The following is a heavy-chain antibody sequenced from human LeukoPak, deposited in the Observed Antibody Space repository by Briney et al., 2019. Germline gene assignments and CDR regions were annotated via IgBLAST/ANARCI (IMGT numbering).Heavy chain of an antibody. Sequence: ASVKVSCKASGYNFSNYDINWVRQATGEGLEWMGWMNPNSGDTGCAQKFQGRVTFTRNTSITTAYMEVNSLTSEDTAVYYCARVGSGSAQTDFDYWGQGTLVTVSS. CDR1: GYNFSNYD. CDR3: ARVGSGSAQTDFDY. V-gene: IGHV1-8*01. J-gene: IGHJ4*02. D-gene: IGHD5-12*01. CDR2: MNPNSGDT.